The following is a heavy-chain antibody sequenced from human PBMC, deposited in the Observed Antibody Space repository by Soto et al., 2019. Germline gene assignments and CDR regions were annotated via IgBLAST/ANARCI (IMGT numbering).Heavy chain of an antibody. V-gene: IGHV3-23*01. J-gene: IGHJ4*02. CDR3: VRDMGSALD. CDR1: GFTFSNYA. CDR2: ISRGGDST. D-gene: IGHD3-10*01. Sequence: EVQLLESGGGLVQPGGSLRLSCEASGFTFSNYAMSWVRQAPGKGLEWDSSISRGGDSTWYADSVKGRFTISRDNSKNTLYLQMNGLGAEDTAVYYCVRDMGSALDWGQGTLVTVSS.